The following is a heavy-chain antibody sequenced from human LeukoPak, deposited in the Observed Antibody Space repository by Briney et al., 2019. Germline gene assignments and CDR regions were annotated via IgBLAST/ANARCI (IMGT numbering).Heavy chain of an antibody. J-gene: IGHJ4*02. V-gene: IGHV4-4*07. CDR3: TRSEFSVWFRSFDY. CDR2: IYTSGST. CDR1: GGSSSSYY. D-gene: IGHD6-19*01. Sequence: SETLSLTCTVSGGSSSSYYWSWIRQPAGKGLEWIGRIYTSGSTNYNPSLKSRVTISVDKSKNQFSLKLSSVTAADTAVYYCTRSEFSVWFRSFDYWGQGTLVTVSS.